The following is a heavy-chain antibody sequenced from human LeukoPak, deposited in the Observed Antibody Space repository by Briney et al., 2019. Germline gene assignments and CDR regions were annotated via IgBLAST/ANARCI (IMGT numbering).Heavy chain of an antibody. J-gene: IGHJ3*02. V-gene: IGHV4-34*01. Sequence: PSETLSLTCAVYGGSFSGYYWSWLRQPPGKGLEWIGEINHSGSTNYNPSLTSRVTISVDTSKNQFSLTPSSVTPADTAVYYCARGPMSLWELAFDIWGQGTMVTVSS. CDR2: INHSGST. CDR3: ARGPMSLWELAFDI. CDR1: GGSFSGYY. D-gene: IGHD1-7*01.